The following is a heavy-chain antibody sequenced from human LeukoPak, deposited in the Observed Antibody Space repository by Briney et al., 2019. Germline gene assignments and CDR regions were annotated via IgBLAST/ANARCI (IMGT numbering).Heavy chain of an antibody. V-gene: IGHV3-74*01. J-gene: IGHJ3*02. CDR3: ARDKYGGNSNAFDI. CDR2: IGPDGSST. CDR1: GFTFSSYW. Sequence: PGGSLRLSCAASGFTFSSYWMHWVRQVPGKGLVWVSRIGPDGSSTNYADYVKGRFTISRDNAKNTLFLQMNSLRAEDTAVYYCARDKYGGNSNAFDIWGQGTLVTVSS. D-gene: IGHD4-23*01.